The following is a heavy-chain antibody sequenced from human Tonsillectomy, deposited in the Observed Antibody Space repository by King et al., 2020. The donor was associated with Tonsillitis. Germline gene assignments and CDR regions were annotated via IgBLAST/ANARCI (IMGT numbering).Heavy chain of an antibody. CDR2: INTNTGNP. CDR3: ARTLYYYDSNTGERGWFDP. D-gene: IGHD3-22*01. Sequence: QLVQSGSELKKPGASVKVSCQASGYTFTTYAMNWVRQAPGQGLEWMGWINTNTGNPTYAQGFTGRFVFSLDTSVSTAYLQISSLKAEDTAVYYCARTLYYYDSNTGERGWFDPWGQGTLVTVSS. J-gene: IGHJ5*02. V-gene: IGHV7-4-1*02. CDR1: GYTFTTYA.